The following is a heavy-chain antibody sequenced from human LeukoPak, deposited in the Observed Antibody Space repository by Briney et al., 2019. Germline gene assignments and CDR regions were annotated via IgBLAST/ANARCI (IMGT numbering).Heavy chain of an antibody. V-gene: IGHV4-59*01. CDR3: ARTPSSTWEFDY. J-gene: IGHJ4*02. CDR2: IYYSGST. CDR1: GGSISSYY. Sequence: SETLSLTCTVSGGSISSYYWSWIRQPPGKGLEWIGYIYYSGSTNYNPSLKSRVTTSVDTSKNQFSLKLSSVTAADTAVYYCARTPSSTWEFDYWGQGTLVTVSS. D-gene: IGHD1-26*01.